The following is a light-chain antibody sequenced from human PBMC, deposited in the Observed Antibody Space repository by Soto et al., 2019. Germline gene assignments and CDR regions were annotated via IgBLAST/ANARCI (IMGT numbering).Light chain of an antibody. J-gene: IGLJ1*01. CDR1: SSDVGAYNY. CDR2: QVT. Sequence: QSVLTQPASVSGSPGQSITISCIGTSSDVGAYNYVSWYQQQPGKAPKLMIYQVTNRPSGVSNRFSGSRSGNTASLTISGLQAEDEADYYCSSYTDSSNYVFGTGTKVTVL. V-gene: IGLV2-14*01. CDR3: SSYTDSSNYV.